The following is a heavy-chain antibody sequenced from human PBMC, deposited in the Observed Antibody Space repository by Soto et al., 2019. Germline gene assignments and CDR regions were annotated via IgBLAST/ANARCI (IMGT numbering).Heavy chain of an antibody. CDR3: ARASDGYNHFDY. D-gene: IGHD5-12*01. CDR1: GGSFSGYY. V-gene: IGHV4-34*01. CDR2: INHSGST. Sequence: SETLSLTCAVYGGSFSGYYWSWIRQPPGKGLEWIGEINHSGSTNYNPSLKSRVTISVDTSKNQFSLKLSSVTAADTAVYYCARASDGYNHFDYWGQGTLVTVSS. J-gene: IGHJ4*02.